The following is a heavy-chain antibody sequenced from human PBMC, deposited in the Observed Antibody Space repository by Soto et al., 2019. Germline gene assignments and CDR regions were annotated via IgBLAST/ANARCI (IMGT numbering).Heavy chain of an antibody. CDR3: AIETTFDY. D-gene: IGHD4-17*01. CDR2: INHSGST. Sequence: SETLSLTCAVYGGSFSGYYWSWIRQPPGKGLEWIGEINHSGSTNYNPSLKSRVTITRDTSASTAYMELSSLRSEDAAVYYCAIETTFDYWGQGTLVTVSS. V-gene: IGHV4-34*01. J-gene: IGHJ4*02. CDR1: GGSFSGYY.